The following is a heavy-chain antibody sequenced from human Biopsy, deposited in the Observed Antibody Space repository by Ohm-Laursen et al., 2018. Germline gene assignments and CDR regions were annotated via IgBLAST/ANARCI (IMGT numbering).Heavy chain of an antibody. CDR1: GDSISSYY. D-gene: IGHD3-22*01. CDR3: ARDRGYYSDRTVPGYFDL. Sequence: GPLSLTCTVSGDSISSYYWSWIRQPPGKGLEWIGYVYYTGSTDYNPSLQSRVTISVDTSKNHFSLRLRSVTPADTAIYCARDRGYYSDRTVPGYFDLWGRGTLVTVSS. V-gene: IGHV4-59*01. CDR2: VYYTGST. J-gene: IGHJ2*01.